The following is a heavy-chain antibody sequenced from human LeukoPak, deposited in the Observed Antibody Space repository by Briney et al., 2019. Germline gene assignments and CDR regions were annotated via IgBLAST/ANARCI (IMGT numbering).Heavy chain of an antibody. CDR1: GFTFSNYG. Sequence: RGSLRLSCAASGFTFSNYGLHWVRQAPGKGLEWLAVISYDGSNKYYADSVKGRFTISRDNSKNTLYLQMNSLRAEDTAVYYCAKAEYCTGARCYSAAFAYWGQGTLVTVSS. V-gene: IGHV3-30*18. D-gene: IGHD2-8*02. J-gene: IGHJ4*02. CDR3: AKAEYCTGARCYSAAFAY. CDR2: ISYDGSNK.